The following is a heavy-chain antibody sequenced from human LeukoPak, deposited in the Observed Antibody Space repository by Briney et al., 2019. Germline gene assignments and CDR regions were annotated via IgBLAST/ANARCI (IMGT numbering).Heavy chain of an antibody. J-gene: IGHJ4*02. CDR1: GYTFTGYY. CDR3: ARDQGIGTPYFDY. CDR2: INPNSGGT. V-gene: IGHV1-2*02. D-gene: IGHD2-15*01. Sequence: ASVKVSCKASGYTFTGYYMHWVRQAPGQGLEWMGWINPNSGGTNYAQKFQGRVTMTRDTSISTAYMELSRLRSDDTAVYYCARDQGIGTPYFDYWGQGTLVTVSS.